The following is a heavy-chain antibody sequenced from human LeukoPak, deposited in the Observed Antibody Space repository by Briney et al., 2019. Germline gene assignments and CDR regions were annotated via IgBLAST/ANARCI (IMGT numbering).Heavy chain of an antibody. CDR1: GFTFKTYS. CDR3: ARDMNYYDSSGYYPFDY. Sequence: GGSLRLSCAASGFTFKTYSMNWVRQAPGKGLEWVAVISYDGSNKYYADSVKGRFTISRDNSKNTLYLQMNSLRAEDTAVYYCARDMNYYDSSGYYPFDYWGQGTLVTVSS. D-gene: IGHD3-22*01. V-gene: IGHV3-30*03. J-gene: IGHJ4*02. CDR2: ISYDGSNK.